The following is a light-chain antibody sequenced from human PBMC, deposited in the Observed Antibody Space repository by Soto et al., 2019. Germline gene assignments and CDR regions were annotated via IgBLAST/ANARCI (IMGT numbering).Light chain of an antibody. V-gene: IGLV2-23*02. Sequence: QSELTQAAYVSGSPGQSITISCTGTSSDVGSYNLVSWYQQHPGKAPKLMIYEVSKRPSGVSNRFSGSKSGNTASLTISGLQAEDEADYYCCSYAGSSYVFGTGTKVTVL. CDR2: EVS. CDR1: SSDVGSYNL. J-gene: IGLJ1*01. CDR3: CSYAGSSYV.